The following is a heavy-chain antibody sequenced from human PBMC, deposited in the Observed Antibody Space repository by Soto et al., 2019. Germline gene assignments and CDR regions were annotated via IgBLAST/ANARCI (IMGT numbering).Heavy chain of an antibody. D-gene: IGHD2-8*01. CDR3: AKDGDWEDIVLNGGMDV. Sequence: GGSLRLSCAASGFTFSSYGMHWVRQAPGKGLEWVAVISYDGSNKYYADSVKGRFTISRDNSKNTLYLQMNSLRAEDTAVYYCAKDGDWEDIVLNGGMDVWGQGTTVTVSS. CDR1: GFTFSSYG. J-gene: IGHJ6*02. CDR2: ISYDGSNK. V-gene: IGHV3-30*18.